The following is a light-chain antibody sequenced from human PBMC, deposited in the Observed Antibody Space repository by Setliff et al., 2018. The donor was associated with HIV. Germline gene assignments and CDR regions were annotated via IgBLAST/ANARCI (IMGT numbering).Light chain of an antibody. V-gene: IGLV2-8*01. CDR2: EVS. CDR1: SSDVGAYYS. CDR3: SSYTSIYTYV. J-gene: IGLJ1*01. Sequence: QSVLTQPPSASGSPGQSVTISCTGTSSDVGAYYSVSWYQQHPGKAPKLIIYEVSKRPSGVPDRFSGSESGNTASLTVSGLQTEDEADYYCSSYTSIYTYVFGTGTKVTVL.